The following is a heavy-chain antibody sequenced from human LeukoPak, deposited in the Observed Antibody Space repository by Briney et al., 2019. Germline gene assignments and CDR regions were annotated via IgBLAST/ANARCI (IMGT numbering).Heavy chain of an antibody. J-gene: IGHJ6*02. D-gene: IGHD3-3*01. CDR1: GFTFSSYG. CDR2: ISYDGSNK. CDR3: AKDELRFLEWLSRMDV. Sequence: PGRSLRLSCAASGFTFSSYGMHWVRQAPGKGLEWVAVISYDGSNKHYADSVKGRFTISRDNSKNTLYLQMNSLRAEDTAVYYCAKDELRFLEWLSRMDVWGQGTTVTVSS. V-gene: IGHV3-30*18.